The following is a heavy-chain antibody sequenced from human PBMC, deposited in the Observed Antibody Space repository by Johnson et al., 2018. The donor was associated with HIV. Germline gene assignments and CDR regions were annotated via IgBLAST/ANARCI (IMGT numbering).Heavy chain of an antibody. CDR1: GFTFSSYG. D-gene: IGHD3-16*01. CDR3: AKGLIMIVFGGGLAHDAFDM. J-gene: IGHJ3*02. Sequence: VHLVESGGGLVQPGGSLRLSCAASGFTFSSYGMHWVRQAPGKGLEWVAVISYDGSNKYYADSVKGRFTISRDNSKNTLHLQMNSLRAEDTAVYYCAKGLIMIVFGGGLAHDAFDMWGQGTMVTVSS. V-gene: IGHV3-30*18. CDR2: ISYDGSNK.